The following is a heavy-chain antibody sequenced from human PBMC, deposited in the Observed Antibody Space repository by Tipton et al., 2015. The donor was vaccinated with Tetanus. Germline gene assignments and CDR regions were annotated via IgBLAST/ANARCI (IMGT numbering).Heavy chain of an antibody. V-gene: IGHV3-23*01. J-gene: IGHJ2*01. D-gene: IGHD1-14*01. CDR3: AKEITNIGKPLFDH. Sequence: CAASGFTFTNYAISWVRQAPGKGMEWVAGVVGNGDTYYADSVKGRFTISRDNSKRTLSLQLHSLRAEDTAVYFCAKEITNIGKPLFDHWGRGSLVSVSS. CDR2: VVGNGDT. CDR1: GFTFTNYA.